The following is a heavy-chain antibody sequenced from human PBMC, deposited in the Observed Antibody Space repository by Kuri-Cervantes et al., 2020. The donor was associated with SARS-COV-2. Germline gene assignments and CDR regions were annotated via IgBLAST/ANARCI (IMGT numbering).Heavy chain of an antibody. Sequence: ESLKISCAVYGGPFSGYYWSWIRQPPGKGLEWIGEINHSGSTNYNPSLKSRVTISVDTSKNQFSLKLSSVTAADTAVYYCARVSDSGSPRHPYFQHWGQGTLVTVSS. CDR3: ARVSDSGSPRHPYFQH. CDR2: INHSGST. CDR1: GGPFSGYY. V-gene: IGHV4-34*01. J-gene: IGHJ1*01. D-gene: IGHD1-26*01.